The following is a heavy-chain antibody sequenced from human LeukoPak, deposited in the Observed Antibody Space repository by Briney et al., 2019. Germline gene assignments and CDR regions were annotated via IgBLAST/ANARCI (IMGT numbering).Heavy chain of an antibody. CDR1: VGSISSSSYY. D-gene: IGHD2-2*01. V-gene: IGHV4-39*01. CDR2: IYYSGST. CDR3: ATRTTGVVPAVPFDY. J-gene: IGHJ4*02. Sequence: SETLSLTCTVSVGSISSSSYYWGWIRQPPGKGLEWIGSIYYSGSTYYNPSLKSRVTISVDTSKNQFSLKLSSVTAADTAVYYCATRTTGVVPAVPFDYWGQGTLVTVSS.